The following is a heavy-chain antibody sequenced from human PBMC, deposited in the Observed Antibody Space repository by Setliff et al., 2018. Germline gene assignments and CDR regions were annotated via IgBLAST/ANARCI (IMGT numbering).Heavy chain of an antibody. J-gene: IGHJ4*02. V-gene: IGHV1-3*01. D-gene: IGHD3-3*01. CDR3: ARSPPTSTYYDFWSGYSYYFDY. CDR2: INAGNGNT. Sequence: ASVKVSCKASGYTFTSYAMHWVRQAPGQRLEWMGWINAGNGNTKYSQKFQGRVTITRDTSASTAYMELSSLRSEDTAEYYCARSPPTSTYYDFWSGYSYYFDYWGQGTLVTVSS. CDR1: GYTFTSYA.